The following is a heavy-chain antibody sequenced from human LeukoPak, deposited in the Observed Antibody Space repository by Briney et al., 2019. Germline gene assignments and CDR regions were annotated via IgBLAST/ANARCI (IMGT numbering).Heavy chain of an antibody. V-gene: IGHV4-30-4*01. D-gene: IGHD3-10*01. CDR3: AREGVGSGSYDY. CDR1: GGSISSGDYY. Sequence: SETLSLTCTVSGGSISSGDYYWSWIRQPPGKGLEWIGYIYYSGSPYYKSSLKSRVTISLGTSKNQFSLKLSSVTAADTAVYYCAREGVGSGSYDYWGQGTLVTVSS. J-gene: IGHJ4*02. CDR2: IYYSGSP.